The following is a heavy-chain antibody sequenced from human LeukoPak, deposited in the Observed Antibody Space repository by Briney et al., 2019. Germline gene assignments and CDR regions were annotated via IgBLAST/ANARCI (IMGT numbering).Heavy chain of an antibody. J-gene: IGHJ4*02. Sequence: SETLSLTCTVSGGSISSYYWSWIRQPPGKGLEWIGDIHYSGSTNYNPSLNSQVTISVDTSKNQFSLKLSSVTAADTVVYYCARHGRWRSPFPFDYWGQGTLVTVSS. D-gene: IGHD5-24*01. CDR1: GGSISSYY. V-gene: IGHV4-59*08. CDR2: IHYSGST. CDR3: ARHGRWRSPFPFDY.